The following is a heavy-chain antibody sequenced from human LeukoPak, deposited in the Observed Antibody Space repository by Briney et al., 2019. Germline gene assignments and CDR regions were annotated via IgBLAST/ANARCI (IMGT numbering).Heavy chain of an antibody. J-gene: IGHJ3*02. V-gene: IGHV1-2*06. CDR1: GYTFIGYY. Sequence: ASVKVSCKDSGYTFIGYYMHWVRQAPGQGLEWMGRINPNSGGTNYAQKFQGRVTMTRDTSISTAYMELSRLRSDDTAVYYCARYSGSYRAFDIWGQGTMVTVSS. CDR2: INPNSGGT. CDR3: ARYSGSYRAFDI. D-gene: IGHD1-26*01.